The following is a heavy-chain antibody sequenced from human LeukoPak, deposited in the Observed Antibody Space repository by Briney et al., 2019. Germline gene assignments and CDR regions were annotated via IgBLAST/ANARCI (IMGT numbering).Heavy chain of an antibody. J-gene: IGHJ4*02. CDR1: GFTFSSYA. Sequence: GGSLRLSCAASGFTFSSYAMSWVRQAPGKGLEWVSAISGSGGSTYYADSVKGRFTISRDNSKNTLYLQMNSLRTEDTAVYYFAKDQRQYKRLGIVGANSYSGQGTLVTVSS. CDR3: AKDQRQYKRLGIVGANSY. D-gene: IGHD1-26*01. CDR2: ISGSGGST. V-gene: IGHV3-23*01.